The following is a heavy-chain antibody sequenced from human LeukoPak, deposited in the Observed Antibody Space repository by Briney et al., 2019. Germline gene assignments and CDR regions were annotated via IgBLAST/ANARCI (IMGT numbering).Heavy chain of an antibody. CDR2: IYYSGST. CDR1: GGSISSGGYY. D-gene: IGHD5/OR15-5a*01. Sequence: PSQTLSLTCTVSGGSISSGGYYWSWIRQHPGKGLEWIGYIYYSGSTYYNPSLKSRVTISVDTSKNQFSLKLSSVTAADTAVYYCARGGSTYYYYGMDVWGQGTTVTVSS. CDR3: ARGGSTYYYYGMDV. J-gene: IGHJ6*02. V-gene: IGHV4-31*03.